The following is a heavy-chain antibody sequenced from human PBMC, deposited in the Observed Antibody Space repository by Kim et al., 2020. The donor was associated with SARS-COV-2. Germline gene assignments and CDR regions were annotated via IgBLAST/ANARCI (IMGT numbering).Heavy chain of an antibody. V-gene: IGHV1-18*01. CDR1: GYTFTIFG. D-gene: IGHD2-15*01. CDR2: LHPINGKP. CDR3: ARAARGGCHGVDV. J-gene: IGHJ6*02. Sequence: ASVKVSCKASGYTFTIFGITWVRQAPGQGLEWMGWLHPINGKPQYHQKLQGRVTMTTDTSTNTAYMELRSLISDDTAVYYCARAARGGCHGVDVWGQGTTVTVSS.